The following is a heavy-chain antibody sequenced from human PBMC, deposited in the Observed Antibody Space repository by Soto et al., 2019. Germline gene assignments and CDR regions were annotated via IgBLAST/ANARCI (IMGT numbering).Heavy chain of an antibody. V-gene: IGHV1-18*01. Sequence: QVQLVQSGAEVKKPGASVKVSCKASGYTFTSYGISWVRQAPGQGLEWMGWISAYNGNTNYAQKLQGRVTMTTDTSTSTAYVELRSLRSDDTAVYYCARVPKRGYGSGSSTNWFDPWGQGTLVTVSS. CDR1: GYTFTSYG. CDR2: ISAYNGNT. J-gene: IGHJ5*02. D-gene: IGHD3-10*01. CDR3: ARVPKRGYGSGSSTNWFDP.